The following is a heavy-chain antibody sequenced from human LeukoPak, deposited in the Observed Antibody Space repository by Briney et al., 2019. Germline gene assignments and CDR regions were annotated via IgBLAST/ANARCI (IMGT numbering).Heavy chain of an antibody. CDR3: ARGAYSFDY. J-gene: IGHJ4*02. V-gene: IGHV4-59*12. Sequence: SETLSLTCTVSGGSISSYFWSWIRQPPGKGLEWIGYISYSGSTNYNPSLKSRVTMSLDTSKNQFSLRLSSMTAADTAVYYCARGAYSFDYWGQGTLVTVSS. CDR1: GGSISSYF. CDR2: ISYSGST.